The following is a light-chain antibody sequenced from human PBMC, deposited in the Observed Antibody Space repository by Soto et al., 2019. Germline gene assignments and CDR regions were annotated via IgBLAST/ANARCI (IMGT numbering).Light chain of an antibody. J-gene: IGKJ2*01. CDR3: QHTSSFPYT. CDR1: QAISTW. Sequence: DIQLTQSPSSVSASVGDSVTLTCRASQAISTWLAWYQQRPGKAPQLLIFGASSLQSAVPSRFSGSGSGTDFTLTISSLQPEDFATYYCQHTSSFPYTFGQGTKLDIK. CDR2: GAS. V-gene: IGKV1-12*01.